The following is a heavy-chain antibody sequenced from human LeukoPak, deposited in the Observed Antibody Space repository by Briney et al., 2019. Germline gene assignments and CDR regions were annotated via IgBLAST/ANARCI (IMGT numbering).Heavy chain of an antibody. V-gene: IGHV5-51*01. CDR2: IYPGDSDT. CDR3: ARHSSAGPFDY. CDR1: GYSFTSYW. D-gene: IGHD3-10*01. Sequence: GESLKISCKGSGYSFTSYWIGWVRQMPGNGLEWMGIIYPGDSDTRYSPPFQGHVTISADKSISTAYLQWSSLKASHTAMYYCARHSSAGPFDYWGQGTLVTVSS. J-gene: IGHJ4*02.